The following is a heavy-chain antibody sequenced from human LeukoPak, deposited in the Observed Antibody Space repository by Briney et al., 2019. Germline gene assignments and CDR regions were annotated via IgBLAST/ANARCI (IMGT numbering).Heavy chain of an antibody. CDR1: GGSIRSSYYY. CDR2: IYDSGST. V-gene: IGHV4-39*01. J-gene: IGHJ5*02. D-gene: IGHD3-10*01. CDR3: ARHYGP. Sequence: SETLSLTCTVSGGSIRSSYYYWGWIRQPPGKGLEWIVSIYDSGSTYYHPSLKSPVTISVDTSKNPFSLKLNSVPAADTALYYCARHYGPWGQGTLVTVSS.